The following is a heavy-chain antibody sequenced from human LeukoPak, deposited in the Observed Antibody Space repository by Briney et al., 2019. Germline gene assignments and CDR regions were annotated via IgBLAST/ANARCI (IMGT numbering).Heavy chain of an antibody. J-gene: IGHJ4*02. CDR1: GYTFTINH. CDR3: ARAPSGGKFRHFDY. V-gene: IGHV1-18*04. D-gene: IGHD3-10*01. Sequence: ASVKISCKASGYTFTINHIHWVRQAPGQGLEWMGWISAYSGNTNYAQKLQGRVTMTTDTSTSTAYMELRSLRSDDTAVYYCARAPSGGKFRHFDYWGQGTLVTVSS. CDR2: ISAYSGNT.